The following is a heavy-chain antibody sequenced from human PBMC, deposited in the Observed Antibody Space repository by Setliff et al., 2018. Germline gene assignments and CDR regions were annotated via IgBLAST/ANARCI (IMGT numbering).Heavy chain of an antibody. CDR2: VHYTGST. V-gene: IGHV4-39*02. Sequence: PSETLSLTCTVSGSSINNTTYYWAWIRQPPGTGLEWVGSVHYTGSTDYNPSLRSRVAMSVDTSRNHLSLKLSSVTAVDTAVYFCARPNYYDNTGFYDRRNDAFDIWGQGTLVTVSS. D-gene: IGHD3-22*01. CDR1: GSSINNTTYY. J-gene: IGHJ3*02. CDR3: ARPNYYDNTGFYDRRNDAFDI.